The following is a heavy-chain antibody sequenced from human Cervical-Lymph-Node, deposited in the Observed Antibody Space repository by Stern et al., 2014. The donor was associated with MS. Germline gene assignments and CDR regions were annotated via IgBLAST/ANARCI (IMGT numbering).Heavy chain of an antibody. CDR1: GFSLSTSGVG. CDR3: AHRQGYDILTGYYR. Sequence: QVTLKESGPTLVKPTQTLTLTCTFSGFSLSTSGVGVGWIRQPPGKALEWLALNYWDDDKRYSPSLKSRLTITKDTSKNQVVLTMTNMDPVDTATYYCAHRQGYDILTGYYRWGQGTLVTVSS. J-gene: IGHJ4*02. CDR2: NYWDDDK. D-gene: IGHD3-9*01. V-gene: IGHV2-5*02.